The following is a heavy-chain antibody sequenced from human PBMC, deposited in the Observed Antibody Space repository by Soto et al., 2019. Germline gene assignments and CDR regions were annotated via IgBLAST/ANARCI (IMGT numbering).Heavy chain of an antibody. CDR1: GFTFSSYA. V-gene: IGHV3-23*01. Sequence: GGSLRLSCAASGFTFSSYAMSWVRQAPGKGLEWVSAISGSGGSTYYADSVKGRFTISRDNSKNTLYLQMNSLRAEDTAVYYCAKGLRYCSSTSCYAISDYWGQGTLVTVSS. D-gene: IGHD2-2*01. J-gene: IGHJ4*02. CDR2: ISGSGGST. CDR3: AKGLRYCSSTSCYAISDY.